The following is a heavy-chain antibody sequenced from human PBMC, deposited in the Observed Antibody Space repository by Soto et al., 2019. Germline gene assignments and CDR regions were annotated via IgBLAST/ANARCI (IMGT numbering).Heavy chain of an antibody. CDR1: GFTFSGSA. CDR2: IRSKANSYAT. Sequence: GGSLRLSCAASGFTFSGSAMRWVRQASGKGLEWVGRIRSKANSYATAYAASVKGRFTISRDDSKNTAYLQMNSLKTEDTAVYYCTRPLFAWLLKYYFDYWGQGT. CDR3: TRPLFAWLLKYYFDY. D-gene: IGHD5-12*01. J-gene: IGHJ4*02. V-gene: IGHV3-73*01.